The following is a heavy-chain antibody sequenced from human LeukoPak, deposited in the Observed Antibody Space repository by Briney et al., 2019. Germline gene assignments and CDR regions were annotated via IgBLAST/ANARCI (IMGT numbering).Heavy chain of an antibody. D-gene: IGHD1-26*01. Sequence: KPSETLSLTCTLSAYSISSGYYWGWIRQPPGKGLEWIGSIYHSGTTYYNPSLKSRVTISVDTSKNQFSLKLSSVTAADTAVYYCARGSYGNADYWGQGTLVTVSS. V-gene: IGHV4-38-2*02. J-gene: IGHJ4*02. CDR3: ARGSYGNADY. CDR2: IYHSGTT. CDR1: AYSISSGYY.